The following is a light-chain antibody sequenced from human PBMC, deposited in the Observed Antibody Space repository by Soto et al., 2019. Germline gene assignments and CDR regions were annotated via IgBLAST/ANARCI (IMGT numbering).Light chain of an antibody. CDR1: LTMNNN. V-gene: IGKV3-15*01. CDR2: GAS. Sequence: EIVMTQSPATLSVSPGESVTLSCRASLTMNNNIACYQHKPGQDPRLLIFGASSRATGVPGRFSGSGFGTEFTISISSLQSEDFAVYYCKQYNERPPWTFGQGTTVEMK. CDR3: KQYNERPPWT. J-gene: IGKJ1*01.